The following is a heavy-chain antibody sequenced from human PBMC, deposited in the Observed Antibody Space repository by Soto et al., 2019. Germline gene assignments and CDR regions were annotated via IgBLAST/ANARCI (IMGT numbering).Heavy chain of an antibody. Sequence: QVQLVQSGAEVKKPGSSVKLSCKTSGGTFRNYAINWVRQAPGQGLEWMGGSIPVFGTANYAQTFQGRFTFTADESTSTAYMELSSLRSEDTAVYYCAIPLPKQQWVRVAFDHWGQGTLVTVDS. D-gene: IGHD6-13*01. CDR3: AIPLPKQQWVRVAFDH. CDR2: SIPVFGTA. CDR1: GGTFRNYA. V-gene: IGHV1-69*01. J-gene: IGHJ4*02.